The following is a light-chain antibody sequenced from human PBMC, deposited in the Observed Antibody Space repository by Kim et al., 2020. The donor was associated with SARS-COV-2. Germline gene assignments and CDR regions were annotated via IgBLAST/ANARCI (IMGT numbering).Light chain of an antibody. J-gene: IGLJ3*02. CDR1: SSNIGRTS. CDR2: YDD. Sequence: GQRVIISCSGGSSNIGRTSVNWYQQVPGAAPKLLIYYDDERPSGVPDRFSASKSGTSASLAISRLQSEDEAHYYCAPWDDSLNGWVFGGGTQLTVL. V-gene: IGLV1-44*01. CDR3: APWDDSLNGWV.